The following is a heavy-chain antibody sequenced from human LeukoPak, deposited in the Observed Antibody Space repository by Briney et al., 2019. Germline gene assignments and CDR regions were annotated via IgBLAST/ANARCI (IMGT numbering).Heavy chain of an antibody. CDR2: IIPIFGTA. V-gene: IGHV1-69*05. J-gene: IGHJ3*02. CDR3: ASSGLDDSSGYYPLTAFDI. Sequence: GASVKVSCKASGGTFSSYAISWVRQAPGQGLEWMGGIIPIFGTANYAQKFQGRVTITTDESTSTAYMELSSLRSEDTAVYYCASSGLDDSSGYYPLTAFDIWGQRTMVTVSS. D-gene: IGHD3-22*01. CDR1: GGTFSSYA.